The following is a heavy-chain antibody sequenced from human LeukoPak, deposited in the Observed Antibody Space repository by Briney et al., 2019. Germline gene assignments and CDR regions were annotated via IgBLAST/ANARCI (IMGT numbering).Heavy chain of an antibody. CDR3: AKLPFLDALDY. CDR2: ISYDGSNK. J-gene: IGHJ4*02. V-gene: IGHV3-30*18. D-gene: IGHD2/OR15-2a*01. CDR1: GFTFSSYG. Sequence: GGSLILSCAASGFTFSSYGMHWVRQAPGKGLEWVAVISYDGSNKYYADSVKGRFTISRDNSKNTLYLQMNSLRAEDTAVYYCAKLPFLDALDYWGQGTLVTVSS.